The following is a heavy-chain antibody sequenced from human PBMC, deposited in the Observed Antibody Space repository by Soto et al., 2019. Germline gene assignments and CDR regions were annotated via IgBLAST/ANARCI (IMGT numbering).Heavy chain of an antibody. CDR1: GGSISSSSYY. J-gene: IGHJ5*02. V-gene: IGHV4-39*01. CDR2: IYYSGST. Sequence: PSETLSLTCTVSGGSISSSSYYWGWIRQPPGKGLEWIGSIYYSGSTYYNPSLKSRVTISVDTSKNQFSLKLSSVTAADTAVYYCARHEIVPAGPPTKWFDPWGQGTLVTVSS. CDR3: ARHEIVPAGPPTKWFDP. D-gene: IGHD2-2*01.